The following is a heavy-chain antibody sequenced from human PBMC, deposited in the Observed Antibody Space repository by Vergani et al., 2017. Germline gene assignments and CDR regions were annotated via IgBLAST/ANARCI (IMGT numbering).Heavy chain of an antibody. J-gene: IGHJ4*02. CDR2: IKQDGGEK. CDR3: ARDKVVGPTLLDY. CDR1: GFTFSSYW. Sequence: EVQLVESGGGLVQPGGSLRLSCAASGFTFSSYWLSWVRQAPGKAPEWVANIKQDGGEKYSIDSVKGRFTISRDNAKNLLFLQMDGLRVEDTAVYYCARDKVVGPTLLDYWGQGTLVTVSS. D-gene: IGHD1-26*01. V-gene: IGHV3-7*01.